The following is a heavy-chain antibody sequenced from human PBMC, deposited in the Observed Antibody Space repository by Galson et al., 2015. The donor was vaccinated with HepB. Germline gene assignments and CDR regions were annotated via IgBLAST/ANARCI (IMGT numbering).Heavy chain of an antibody. V-gene: IGHV4-30-2*01. CDR2: ST. CDR3: GRGYRGDYVDF. D-gene: IGHD5-18*01. Sequence: STYYSPSLKSRLTILVDRSKNQSSLKLNSVTAADTAVYYCGRGYRGDYVDFWGQGTLVTVSS. J-gene: IGHJ4*02.